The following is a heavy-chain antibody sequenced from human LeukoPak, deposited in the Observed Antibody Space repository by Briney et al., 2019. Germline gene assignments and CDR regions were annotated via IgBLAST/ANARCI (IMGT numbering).Heavy chain of an antibody. Sequence: SETLSLTCTVSGGSISSSSYYRGWVRQPPGKELEWIGNIYYSGSTYYSPSLKSRVTISVDTSKNQFSLKLSSVTAADTAVYYCARRYSSSWYLKGQKYNWFDPWGQGTLVTVSS. CDR1: GGSISSSSYY. CDR3: ARRYSSSWYLKGQKYNWFDP. CDR2: IYYSGST. J-gene: IGHJ5*02. D-gene: IGHD6-13*01. V-gene: IGHV4-39*01.